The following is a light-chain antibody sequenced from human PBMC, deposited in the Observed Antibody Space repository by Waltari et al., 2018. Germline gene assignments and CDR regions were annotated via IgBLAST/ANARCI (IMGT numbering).Light chain of an antibody. Sequence: QSALTQPASVSGSPGQSITISCTGTSSDVGGYNYVSWYQQHPGKPPKLMIYDVSNRPSGVSNRFSGSKSCNTASLTISGLQAEDEADYYCSSFTISSTWVFGGGTKLTVL. J-gene: IGLJ3*02. CDR1: SSDVGGYNY. CDR3: SSFTISSTWV. CDR2: DVS. V-gene: IGLV2-14*01.